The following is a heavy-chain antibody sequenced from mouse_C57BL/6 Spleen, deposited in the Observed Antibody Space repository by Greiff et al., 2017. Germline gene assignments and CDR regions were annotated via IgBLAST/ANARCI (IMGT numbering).Heavy chain of an antibody. Sequence: VQLQQPGAELVKPGASVKLSCKASGYTFTNYWMHWVKQRPGQGLEWIGMMHPNGGSPDYNEKFKSEATLSVDKSSRTAYMELSSLKSEDSAVYDCARSYDYDDYTMDYWGQGTAVTVSA. J-gene: IGHJ4*01. D-gene: IGHD2-4*01. CDR2: MHPNGGSP. CDR1: GYTFTNYW. CDR3: ARSYDYDDYTMDY. V-gene: IGHV1-64*01.